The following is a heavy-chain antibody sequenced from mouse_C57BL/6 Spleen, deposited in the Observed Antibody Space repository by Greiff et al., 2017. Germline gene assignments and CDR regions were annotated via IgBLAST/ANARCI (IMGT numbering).Heavy chain of an antibody. V-gene: IGHV1-85*01. CDR2: IYPRDGST. D-gene: IGHD2-2*01. J-gene: IGHJ4*01. Sequence: QVQLQQSGPELVKPGASVKLSCKASGYTFTSYDINWVKQRPGQGLEWIGWIYPRDGSTKDNEKFKGKDTLTVDTSSSTAYMERHSLTSEDSAVYFCAREAYGYGVYYAMDYWGQGTSVTVSS. CDR1: GYTFTSYD. CDR3: AREAYGYGVYYAMDY.